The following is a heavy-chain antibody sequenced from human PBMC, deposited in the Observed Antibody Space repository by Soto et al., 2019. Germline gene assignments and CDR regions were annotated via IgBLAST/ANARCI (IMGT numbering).Heavy chain of an antibody. D-gene: IGHD1-1*01. Sequence: QVQLVESGGGLVKPGGSLRLSCAASGFTFSDYYMSWIRQAPGKGLEWVSYISSRGSTIYYADSAKGRFTISRDNAKNSLYLQMNSLRAEDTAVYYCAKQELERRLFYYYMDVWGKGTTVTVSS. CDR3: AKQELERRLFYYYMDV. CDR1: GFTFSDYY. J-gene: IGHJ6*03. CDR2: ISSRGSTI. V-gene: IGHV3-11*01.